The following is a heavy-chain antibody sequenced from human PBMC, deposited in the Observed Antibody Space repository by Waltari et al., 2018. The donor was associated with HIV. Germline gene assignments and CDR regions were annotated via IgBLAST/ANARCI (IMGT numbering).Heavy chain of an antibody. CDR1: GYTFTGYY. Sequence: QVQLVQSGAEVKKPGASVKVSCKASGYTFTGYYMHWVRQAPGQGLEWMGWINPNSGGTNYAQKFQGWVTMTRDTSISTAYMELSRLRSDDTAVYYCARDWSGFPGYYYGMDVWGQGTTVTVSS. D-gene: IGHD3-10*01. CDR3: ARDWSGFPGYYYGMDV. V-gene: IGHV1-2*04. J-gene: IGHJ6*02. CDR2: INPNSGGT.